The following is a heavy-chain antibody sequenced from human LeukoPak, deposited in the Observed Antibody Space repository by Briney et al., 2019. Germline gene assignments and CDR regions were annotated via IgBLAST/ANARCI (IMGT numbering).Heavy chain of an antibody. CDR2: IKQDGSEK. Sequence: GGSLRLSCAASGFTFKKYWMNWVRQVPGKGLEWVANIKQDGSEKYYVDSVKGRFTISRDNAENSLDLQMNSLRAEDAAVYFCARSPAVAGRYYFDHWGQGTLVTVSS. V-gene: IGHV3-7*01. J-gene: IGHJ4*02. D-gene: IGHD6-19*01. CDR1: GFTFKKYW. CDR3: ARSPAVAGRYYFDH.